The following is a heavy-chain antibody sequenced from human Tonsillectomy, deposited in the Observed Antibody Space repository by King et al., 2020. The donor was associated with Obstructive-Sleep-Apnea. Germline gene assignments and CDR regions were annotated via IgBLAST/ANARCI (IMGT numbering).Heavy chain of an antibody. CDR2: IYYSGST. CDR1: GGSISSSSYY. Sequence: QLQLQESGPGLVKPSETLSLTCTVSGGSISSSSYYWGWIRQPPGKGLEWIGSIYYSGSTYYNPSLKSRVTISEDTSKNQFSLKLSSVTAADTAVYYCARARWVRGQNLDYWGQGTLVTVSS. CDR3: ARARWVRGQNLDY. D-gene: IGHD3-10*01. J-gene: IGHJ4*02. V-gene: IGHV4-39*07.